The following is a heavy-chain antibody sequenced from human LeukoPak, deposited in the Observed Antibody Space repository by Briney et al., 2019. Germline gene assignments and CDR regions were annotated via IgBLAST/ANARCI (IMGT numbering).Heavy chain of an antibody. Sequence: PSEILSLTCAVSGGSISSTSYYWAWIRQPPGKGLEWIGSIYHSGSTYYNPSLKSRVTISVDTSKNQFSLKLSSVTAADTAVYYCARAPVMAVAAHFDYWGQGTLVTVSS. D-gene: IGHD6-19*01. CDR2: IYHSGST. V-gene: IGHV4-39*07. CDR3: ARAPVMAVAAHFDY. J-gene: IGHJ4*02. CDR1: GGSISSTSYY.